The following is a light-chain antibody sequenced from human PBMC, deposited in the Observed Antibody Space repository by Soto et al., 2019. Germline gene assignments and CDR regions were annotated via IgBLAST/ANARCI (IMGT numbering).Light chain of an antibody. CDR1: QSVSSSY. CDR3: QQYGSSPRT. Sequence: EIVLTQSPGTLSLSPGERATLSCRASQSVSSSYLAWYQQKPGQAPRLLIYDASSRATGIPDRFSGSGSGTDFTLTISRLEPEDFAVYYCQQYGSSPRTFGQGTRWISN. J-gene: IGKJ1*01. CDR2: DAS. V-gene: IGKV3-20*01.